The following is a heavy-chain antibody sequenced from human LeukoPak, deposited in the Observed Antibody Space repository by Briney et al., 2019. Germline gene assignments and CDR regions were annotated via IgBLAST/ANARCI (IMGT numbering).Heavy chain of an antibody. D-gene: IGHD6-19*01. J-gene: IGHJ4*02. CDR1: GFTFSSYA. CDR2: ISYDGSNK. CDR3: ARGYSSAWNDPFDY. V-gene: IGHV3-30*04. Sequence: GGSLRLSCAASGFTFSSYAMHWVRQAPGKGLEWVAVISYDGSNKYYADSVKGRFTISRDHSKNTLYLQMNRLRGEDTAVYYCARGYSSAWNDPFDYWGQGTLVSVSS.